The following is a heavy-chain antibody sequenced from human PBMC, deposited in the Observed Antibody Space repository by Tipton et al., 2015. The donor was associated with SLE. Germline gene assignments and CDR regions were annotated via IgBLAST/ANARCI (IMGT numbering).Heavy chain of an antibody. CDR1: GGSISSYY. J-gene: IGHJ4*02. Sequence: NLSLTCTVSGGSISSYYWSWIRQPAGKGLEWIGRIYASGNTNYNPPLKSRVTISVDTSKNQFSLKLSSVTAADTAVYYCAGEDYDFWAFDYWGQGTLVTVSS. D-gene: IGHD3-3*01. CDR3: AGEDYDFWAFDY. V-gene: IGHV4-4*07. CDR2: IYASGNT.